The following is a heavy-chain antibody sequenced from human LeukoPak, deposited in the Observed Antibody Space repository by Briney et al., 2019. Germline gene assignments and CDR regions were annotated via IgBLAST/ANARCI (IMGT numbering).Heavy chain of an antibody. CDR1: GFTVSRNY. CDR3: ARDPSSSWYSYWFDP. Sequence: GGSLRLSCAASGFTVSRNYMSWVRQAPGKGLEWVSSISSSSSYIYYADSVKGRFTISRDNSKNTLYLQMNSLRAEDTAVYYCARDPSSSWYSYWFDPWGQGTLVTVSS. J-gene: IGHJ5*02. D-gene: IGHD6-13*01. CDR2: ISSSSSYI. V-gene: IGHV3-21*01.